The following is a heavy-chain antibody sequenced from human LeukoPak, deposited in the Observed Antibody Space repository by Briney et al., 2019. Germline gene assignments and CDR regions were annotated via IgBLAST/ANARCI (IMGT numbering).Heavy chain of an antibody. CDR1: GYTFTDYY. D-gene: IGHD2-2*01. CDR3: ARDNLEASWGSPGDY. V-gene: IGHV1-2*02. J-gene: IGHJ4*02. CDR2: INPNSGGT. Sequence: ASVKVSCKASGYTFTDYYLHWVRQAPAQGLEWMGWINPNSGGTNYAQKFQGRVTLTRDTSMSTAYIEISRLTSDDTAVYYCARDNLEASWGSPGDYWGQGTLVTVSS.